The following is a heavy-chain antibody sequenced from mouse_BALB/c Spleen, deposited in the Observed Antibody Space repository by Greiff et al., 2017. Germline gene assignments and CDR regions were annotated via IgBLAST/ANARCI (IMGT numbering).Heavy chain of an antibody. V-gene: IGHV3-6*02. CDR2: ISYDGSN. J-gene: IGHJ4*01. Sequence: EVQLQESGPGLVKPSQSLSLTCSVTSYSITSGYYWNWIRQFPGNKLEWMGYISYDGSNNYNPSLKNRISITRDTSKNQFFLKLNSVTTEDTATYYCARDRVTTATRYAMDYWGQGTSVTVSS. CDR3: ARDRVTTATRYAMDY. D-gene: IGHD1-2*01. CDR1: SYSITSGYY.